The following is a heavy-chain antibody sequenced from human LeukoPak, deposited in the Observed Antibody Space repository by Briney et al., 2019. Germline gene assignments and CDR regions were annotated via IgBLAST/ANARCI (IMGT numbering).Heavy chain of an antibody. D-gene: IGHD5-24*01. J-gene: IGHJ4*02. Sequence: SETLSLTCTVSGGSISSSSYYWGWIRLPPGKGLEWIGSIYYSGSTYYNPSLKSRVTISVDTSKNQFSLKLSSVTAADTAVYYCAKTARDGYNDYFDYWGQGTLVTVSS. CDR3: AKTARDGYNDYFDY. CDR1: GGSISSSSYY. CDR2: IYYSGST. V-gene: IGHV4-39*07.